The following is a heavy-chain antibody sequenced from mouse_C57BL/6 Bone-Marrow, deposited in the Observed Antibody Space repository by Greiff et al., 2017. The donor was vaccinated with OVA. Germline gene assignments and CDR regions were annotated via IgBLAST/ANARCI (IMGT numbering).Heavy chain of an antibody. CDR3: ARDRYYGSSYVAY. CDR2: IGYDGSN. D-gene: IGHD1-1*01. J-gene: IGHJ3*01. CDR1: GYSITSGYY. Sequence: EVHLVESGPGLVKPSQSLSLTCSVTGYSITSGYYWNWIRQFPGNKLEWMGYIGYDGSNNYNPSLKNRISITRDTSKNQFFLKLNSVTTEDTATYYCARDRYYGSSYVAYWGQGTLVTVSA. V-gene: IGHV3-6*01.